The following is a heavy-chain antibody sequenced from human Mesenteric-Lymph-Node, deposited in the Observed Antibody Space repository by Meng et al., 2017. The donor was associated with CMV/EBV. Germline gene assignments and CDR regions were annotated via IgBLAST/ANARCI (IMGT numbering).Heavy chain of an antibody. Sequence: GGSLRLSCAASGFTFDDYAMHWVRQAPGKGLEWVSGISWNSGTMAYVGSVKGRFTISRDNARNSLYLQMNSLRAEDTALYYCTKDRDYRVVGVTSDGMDVWGQGTTVTVSS. D-gene: IGHD1-26*01. CDR2: ISWNSGTM. V-gene: IGHV3-9*01. J-gene: IGHJ6*02. CDR1: GFTFDDYA. CDR3: TKDRDYRVVGVTSDGMDV.